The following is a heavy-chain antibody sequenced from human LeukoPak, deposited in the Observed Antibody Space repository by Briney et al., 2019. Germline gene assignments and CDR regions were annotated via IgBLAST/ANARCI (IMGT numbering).Heavy chain of an antibody. Sequence: GGSLRLSCAASGFTFSGSAMHWVRQASGKGLEWVGRIRSKANSYATAYAASVKGRFTISRDDSKNTAYLQMNSLRAEDTAVYYCAKDAVRSGYYTGYPWYWGQGTLVTVSS. V-gene: IGHV3-73*01. CDR3: AKDAVRSGYYTGYPWY. J-gene: IGHJ4*02. CDR1: GFTFSGSA. CDR2: IRSKANSYAT. D-gene: IGHD3-3*01.